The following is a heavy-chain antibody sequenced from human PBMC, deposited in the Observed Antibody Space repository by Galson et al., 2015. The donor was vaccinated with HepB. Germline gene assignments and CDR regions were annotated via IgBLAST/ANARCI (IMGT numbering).Heavy chain of an antibody. J-gene: IGHJ6*03. CDR2: IKSKTDGGAT. Sequence: SLRLSCAASGFTFSNAWMSWVRQAPGKGLEWVGRIKSKTDGGATDYAAPVKGRFTISRDDSKNTLYLQMNSLKTEDTAVYYCTTRTGVVIIPRFYYYYMDVWGKGTTVTVSS. CDR1: GFTFSNAW. CDR3: TTRTGVVIIPRFYYYYMDV. D-gene: IGHD3-3*01. V-gene: IGHV3-15*01.